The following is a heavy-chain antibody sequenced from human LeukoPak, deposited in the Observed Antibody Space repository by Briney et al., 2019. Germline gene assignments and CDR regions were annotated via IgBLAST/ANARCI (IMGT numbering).Heavy chain of an antibody. J-gene: IGHJ4*02. D-gene: IGHD5-18*01. CDR2: KYYSGST. CDR3: ARGRSYGFDFDS. V-gene: IGHV4-61*01. CDR1: GVSINTCCYY. Sequence: PSETLSLTCDVSGVSINTCCYYWTWIRQPPGKGLEWIGYKYYSGSTRYNSSLRSRLTISLDSSKNQFSLRLTSVTAADMAVYYCARGRSYGFDFDSWGPGTLVIVSS.